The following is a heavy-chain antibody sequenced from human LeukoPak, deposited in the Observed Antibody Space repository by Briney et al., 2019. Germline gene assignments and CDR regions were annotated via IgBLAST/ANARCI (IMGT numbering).Heavy chain of an antibody. D-gene: IGHD5/OR15-5a*01. Sequence: GGSLRLSCAASGFTFSSYGMHWVRQAPGKGLEWVAVIWYDGSNKYYADSVKGRFTISRDNSKNTLYLQMNSLRAEDTAVYYCATKHMSTETDYWGQGTLVTVSS. CDR3: ATKHMSTETDY. CDR1: GFTFSSYG. J-gene: IGHJ4*02. CDR2: IWYDGSNK. V-gene: IGHV3-33*01.